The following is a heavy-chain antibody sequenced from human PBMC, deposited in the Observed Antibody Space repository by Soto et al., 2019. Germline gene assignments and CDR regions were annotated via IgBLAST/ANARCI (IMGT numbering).Heavy chain of an antibody. CDR2: IYYSGTT. D-gene: IGHD5-12*01. Sequence: SETLSLTCSVSGGSISSGYYYWSWILQPPGKGLEWIANIYYSGTTYYNPSLKSRLTISLDTSRNQFSLDVTSVTAADTAVYYCARLAYSHYSTWGQGTLVTVSS. CDR3: ARLAYSHYST. CDR1: GGSISSGYYY. J-gene: IGHJ4*02. V-gene: IGHV4-39*01.